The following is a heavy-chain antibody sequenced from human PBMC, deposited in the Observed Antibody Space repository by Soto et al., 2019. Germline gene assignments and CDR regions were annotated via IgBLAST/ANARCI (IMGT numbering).Heavy chain of an antibody. J-gene: IGHJ6*02. CDR3: GRALFCTSTSCYIAVSVLGLDV. CDR2: IWYDGNNK. Sequence: QVQLVESGGGVVQPGRSLRLSCAASGFTFSSYGMHWVRQAPGKGLEWVAVIWYDGNNKYYAASVKGRFTISRDNSKNTLYLQMNSLRAEDTAIYYCGRALFCTSTSCYIAVSVLGLDVWGQGTTVTVSS. D-gene: IGHD2-2*02. CDR1: GFTFSSYG. V-gene: IGHV3-30*19.